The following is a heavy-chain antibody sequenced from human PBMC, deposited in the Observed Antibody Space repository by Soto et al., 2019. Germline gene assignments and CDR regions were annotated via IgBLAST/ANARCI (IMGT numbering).Heavy chain of an antibody. Sequence: PSETRSLTCTVSGGSIRSGSYYWAWIRQPPGEGLDWIGNVHYSGTAYYNPSLKSRITISVDTSKNQFSLKLNSVTAADTAVYYRARHYPFGSGSYSTYYFDSWGQGTLVTVSS. J-gene: IGHJ4*02. CDR3: ARHYPFGSGSYSTYYFDS. V-gene: IGHV4-39*01. CDR2: VHYSGTA. D-gene: IGHD3-10*01. CDR1: GGSIRSGSYY.